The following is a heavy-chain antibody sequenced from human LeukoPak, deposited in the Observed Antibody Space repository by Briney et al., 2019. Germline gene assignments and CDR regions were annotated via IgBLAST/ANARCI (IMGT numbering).Heavy chain of an antibody. CDR2: IYHSGSA. D-gene: IGHD3-10*01. Sequence: PSETLSLTCAVYGGSFSGYYWTWIRQPPGKGLEWIGYIYHSGSAYYNPSLKSRVTISVGRSKSQFSLKLSSVTAADTAVYYCARVVGNYYGSGSYAAFYYMDVWGKGTTITVSS. CDR1: GGSFSGYY. V-gene: IGHV4-34*01. J-gene: IGHJ6*03. CDR3: ARVVGNYYGSGSYAAFYYMDV.